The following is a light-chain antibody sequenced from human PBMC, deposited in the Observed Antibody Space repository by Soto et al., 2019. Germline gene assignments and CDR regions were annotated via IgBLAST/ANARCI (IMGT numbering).Light chain of an antibody. Sequence: QSELTQPASVSGSPGQSITISCTGTSSDVGGYNYVSWYQQHPGKAPKLMIYDVSNRPSGVSNRFSGSKSGNTASLTISGLQAEDEADYYCSSYTSSRGVFGTGT. CDR1: SSDVGGYNY. CDR2: DVS. V-gene: IGLV2-14*01. J-gene: IGLJ1*01. CDR3: SSYTSSRGV.